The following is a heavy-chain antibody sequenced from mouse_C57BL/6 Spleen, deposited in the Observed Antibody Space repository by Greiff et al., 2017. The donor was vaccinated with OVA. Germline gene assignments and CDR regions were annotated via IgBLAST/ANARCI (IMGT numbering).Heavy chain of an antibody. CDR3: ASGSATVVATPAY. J-gene: IGHJ3*01. CDR2: IRNKANGYTT. D-gene: IGHD1-1*01. V-gene: IGHV7-3*01. Sequence: KLRESGGGLVQPGGPLSLSCAASGFTFTDYYMSWVRQPPGKALEWLGFIRNKANGYTTEYSASVTGLFTLSRDNSQSILSLQMNALRAEDSATYYCASGSATVVATPAYWGQGTLVTVSA. CDR1: GFTFTDYY.